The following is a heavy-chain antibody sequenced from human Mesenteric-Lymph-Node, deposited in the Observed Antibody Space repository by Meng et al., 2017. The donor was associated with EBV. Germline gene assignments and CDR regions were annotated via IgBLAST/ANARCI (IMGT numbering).Heavy chain of an antibody. D-gene: IGHD4-17*01. Sequence: WETLSLTCAVYGGTFRGYSWHWMRQPPGEGREWIGEINHSGSSNDSPSLKRRVTLSVDTSKTKFSLNLRSVTAADTAVYYCARGPPTLTSYVYFDYWGQGILVTVSS. J-gene: IGHJ4*02. CDR2: INHSGSS. CDR1: GGTFRGYS. V-gene: IGHV4-34*01. CDR3: ARGPPTLTSYVYFDY.